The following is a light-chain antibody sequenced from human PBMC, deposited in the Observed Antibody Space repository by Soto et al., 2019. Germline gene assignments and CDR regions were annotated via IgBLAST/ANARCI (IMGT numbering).Light chain of an antibody. CDR3: QSYDSSLSGYV. CDR1: SSNIGAGYD. V-gene: IGLV1-40*01. Sequence: QAVVTQQPSVSGAPGQRVTISCTGSSSNIGAGYDVHWYQHLPGTAPKLLIYGNNNRPSGVPERFSGSKSGTSASLAITGLQAEDEADYYCQSYDSSLSGYVFGTGTKVTVL. J-gene: IGLJ1*01. CDR2: GNN.